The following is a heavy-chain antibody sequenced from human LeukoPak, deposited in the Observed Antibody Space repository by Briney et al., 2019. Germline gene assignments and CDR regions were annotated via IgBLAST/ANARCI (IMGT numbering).Heavy chain of an antibody. Sequence: SETLSLTCTVSGGSISSYYWSWIRQPPGKGLEWIGYIYYSGSTNYNPSLKSRITISVDTSKNQFSLKLSSATAADTAVYYCARAGGITMVRGVIITEGWFDPWGQGTLVTVSS. J-gene: IGHJ5*02. D-gene: IGHD3-10*01. CDR3: ARAGGITMVRGVIITEGWFDP. V-gene: IGHV4-59*01. CDR1: GGSISSYY. CDR2: IYYSGST.